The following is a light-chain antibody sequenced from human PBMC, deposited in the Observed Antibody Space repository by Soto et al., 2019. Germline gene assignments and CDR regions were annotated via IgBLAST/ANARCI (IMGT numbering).Light chain of an antibody. Sequence: EIVLTQSPGTLSLSPGERATLSCRASQSVSSSYLAWYQQTPGQAPRLLVYGASSRATGIPDRFSGSGSGTDFTLTISRLEPEDFAVYYCQQYGGSPWTFGQGTKVEIK. V-gene: IGKV3-20*01. CDR1: QSVSSSY. CDR2: GAS. J-gene: IGKJ1*01. CDR3: QQYGGSPWT.